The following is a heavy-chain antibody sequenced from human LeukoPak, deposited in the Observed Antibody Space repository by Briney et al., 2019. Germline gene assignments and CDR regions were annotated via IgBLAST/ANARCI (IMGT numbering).Heavy chain of an antibody. CDR1: GYAFTSYY. D-gene: IGHD3-3*01. V-gene: IGHV1-46*01. J-gene: IGHJ6*02. CDR3: ARGPGFWSGYYLFRHYGMDV. CDR2: INPSGGST. Sequence: ASVKVSCKAPGYAFTSYYMHWVRQAPGQGLEWMGIINPSGGSTSYAQKFQGRVTMTRDTSTSTVYMELSSLRSEDTAVYYCARGPGFWSGYYLFRHYGMDVWGQGTTVTVSS.